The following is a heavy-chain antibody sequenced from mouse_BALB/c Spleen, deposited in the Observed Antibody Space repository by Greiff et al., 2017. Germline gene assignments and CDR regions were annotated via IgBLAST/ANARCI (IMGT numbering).Heavy chain of an antibody. V-gene: IGHV1S130*01. CDR2: IHPNSGNT. J-gene: IGHJ1*01. CDR3: ARGGFLWYFDV. Sequence: QVQLQQPGSVLVRPGASVKLSCKASGYTFTSSWMHWAKQRPGQGLEWIGEIHPNSGNTNYNEKFKGQATITADTSSNTAYLQLSSLTSEDTAVYYCARGGFLWYFDVWGAGTTVTVSS. CDR1: GYTFTSSW.